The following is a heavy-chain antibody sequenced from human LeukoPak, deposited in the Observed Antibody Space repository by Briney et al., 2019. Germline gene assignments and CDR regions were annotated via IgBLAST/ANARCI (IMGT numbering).Heavy chain of an antibody. D-gene: IGHD3-10*01. J-gene: IGHJ4*02. CDR3: AKDRIDSGSYYYIDD. CDR2: ISGSAGYT. V-gene: IGHV3-23*01. CDR1: GFTFSPHA. Sequence: TGGSLRLSCAASGFTFSPHAMSWVRQAPGKGLEWVSGISGSAGYTYYAVSVKGRFTISRDNSRNTLFLQMNSLRVEDTAVYYCAKDRIDSGSYYYIDDWGQGTLVTVSS.